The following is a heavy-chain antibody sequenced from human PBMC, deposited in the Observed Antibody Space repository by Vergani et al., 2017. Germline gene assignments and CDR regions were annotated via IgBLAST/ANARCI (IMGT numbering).Heavy chain of an antibody. D-gene: IGHD3-10*01. Sequence: EVQLVESGGGLVQPGGSLRLSCAASGFTFSSYWMSWVRQAPGKGLEWVANIKQDGSEKYYVDSVKGRFTISRDNAKNSLYLQMNSLRAEDTAVYYCARGLPNYGSGSYLDYWGQGTLVTVSS. CDR3: ARGLPNYGSGSYLDY. V-gene: IGHV3-7*01. CDR2: IKQDGSEK. J-gene: IGHJ4*02. CDR1: GFTFSSYW.